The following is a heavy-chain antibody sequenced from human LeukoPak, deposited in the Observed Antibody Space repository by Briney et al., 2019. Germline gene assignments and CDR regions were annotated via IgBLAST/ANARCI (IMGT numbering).Heavy chain of an antibody. D-gene: IGHD4-17*01. J-gene: IGHJ4*02. CDR1: GGSVSSGSYY. CDR2: IYYSGST. CDR3: ARGRLRKGIDY. Sequence: PSETLSLTCTVSGGSVSSGSYYWSWIRQPPGKGLEWIGYIYYSGSTDCNPSLKSRVTISVDTSKNQFSLKLSSVTAADTAVYYCARGRLRKGIDYWGQGTLVTVSS. V-gene: IGHV4-61*01.